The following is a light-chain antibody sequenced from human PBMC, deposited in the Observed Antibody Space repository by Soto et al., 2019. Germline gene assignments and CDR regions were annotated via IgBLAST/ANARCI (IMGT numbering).Light chain of an antibody. CDR3: QQSNNWPLT. CDR1: QSVSSN. Sequence: EIVMTQSPATLSVSPGERATLSCSASQSVSSNLARYQQKPGQAPRLLIYGASTRATGIPARFSGSGSGTEFTLTISSLQSEDFAVYYCQQSNNWPLTFGGGTKVEIK. J-gene: IGKJ4*01. CDR2: GAS. V-gene: IGKV3-15*01.